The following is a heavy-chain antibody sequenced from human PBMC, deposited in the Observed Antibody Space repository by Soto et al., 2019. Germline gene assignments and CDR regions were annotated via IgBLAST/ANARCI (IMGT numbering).Heavy chain of an antibody. J-gene: IGHJ4*02. D-gene: IGHD2-15*01. CDR2: IYYSGST. V-gene: IGHV4-59*01. CDR3: ARDTCSGGSCQFRRFDY. CDR1: GGSISSYY. Sequence: PSETLSLTCTVSGGSISSYYWSWIRQPPGKGLEWIGYIYYSGSTNYNPSLKSRVTISVDTSKNQFSLKLSSVTAADTAVYYCARDTCSGGSCQFRRFDYWGQGTLVTVSS.